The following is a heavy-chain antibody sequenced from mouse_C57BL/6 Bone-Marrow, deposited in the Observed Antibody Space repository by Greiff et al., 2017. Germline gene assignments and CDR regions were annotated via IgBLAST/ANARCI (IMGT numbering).Heavy chain of an antibody. Sequence: QVQLQQSGAELVKPGASVTLSCKASGYTFPEYTIHWVKQRSGQGLEWIGWFYPGSGSIKYNEKFKDKATLTAAKSSSTVYMELSRLTSEDSAVYFCARHEASYYYGSSPYFDYWGQGTTLTVSS. CDR1: GYTFPEYT. J-gene: IGHJ2*01. V-gene: IGHV1-62-2*01. D-gene: IGHD1-1*01. CDR2: FYPGSGSI. CDR3: ARHEASYYYGSSPYFDY.